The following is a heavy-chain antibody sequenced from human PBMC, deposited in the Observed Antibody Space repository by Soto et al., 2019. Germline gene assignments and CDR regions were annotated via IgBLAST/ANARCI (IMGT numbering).Heavy chain of an antibody. D-gene: IGHD3-16*01. J-gene: IGHJ4*02. CDR3: ARHQRDDASRKIDC. V-gene: IGHV5-51*01. Sequence: GKSLKISCQGSGYSFTSNWIGWVRQMPGKGLEWMGITNPADSDIKYSPSFQGQVTISADKSIGTAYLQWSSLKASDTAMYYCARHQRDDASRKIDCWGQGTLVTVSS. CDR2: TNPADSDI. CDR1: GYSFTSNW.